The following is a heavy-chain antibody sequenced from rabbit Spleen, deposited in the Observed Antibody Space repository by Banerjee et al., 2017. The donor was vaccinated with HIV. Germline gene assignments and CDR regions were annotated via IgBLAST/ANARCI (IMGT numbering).Heavy chain of an antibody. CDR2: IYTGGSGST. CDR3: ARNYVNAFDP. V-gene: IGHV1S40*01. Sequence: QSLEESGGDLVKPGASLTLTCTASGFSLSSSYYMCWVRQAPGKGLEWIACIYTGGSGSTAYASWAKGRFTISKTSSTTVTLQMTSLTAADTATYFCARNYVNAFDPWGPGTLVTVS. CDR1: GFSLSSSYY. D-gene: IGHD1-1*01. J-gene: IGHJ2*01.